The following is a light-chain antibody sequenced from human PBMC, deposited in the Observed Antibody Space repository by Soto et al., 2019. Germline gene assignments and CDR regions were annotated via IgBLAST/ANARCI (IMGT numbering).Light chain of an antibody. CDR3: SSYAGNTVV. J-gene: IGLJ2*01. CDR1: SSDIGAYNY. CDR2: EVN. Sequence: QSALAQPPSASGSPGQSVTISCTGTSSDIGAYNYVSWYQQHPGKAPKLMIYEVNKRPSGVPDRFSGSKSGNTASLTVSGLQAEDEADYYCSSYAGNTVVFGGGTKLTVL. V-gene: IGLV2-8*01.